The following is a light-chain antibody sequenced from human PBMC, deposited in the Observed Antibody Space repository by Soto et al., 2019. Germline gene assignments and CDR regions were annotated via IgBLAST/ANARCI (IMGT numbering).Light chain of an antibody. J-gene: IGKJ5*01. CDR1: QSVSSSY. CDR3: QQYGRSPPIT. Sequence: EIVLTQSPGTLSLSPGERATLSCRASQSVSSSYLAWYQQKPGQAPRLVIYGASRRATGIPDRFSGSGSGTDFTLTISRLEPEDFAVYYCQQYGRSPPITFGQGTRLEIK. CDR2: GAS. V-gene: IGKV3-20*01.